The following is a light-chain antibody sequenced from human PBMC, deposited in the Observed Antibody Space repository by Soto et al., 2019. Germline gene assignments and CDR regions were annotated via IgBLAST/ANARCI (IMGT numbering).Light chain of an antibody. Sequence: DIQMTQYPSTLSASVGDRVTITCRASQSISSWLAWYQQKPGKAPKLLIYKASSLESGVPSRFSGSGSGTEFTLTISSLQPDDFATYYCQQYNRQYTFGQGTKLEIK. CDR3: QQYNRQYT. CDR1: QSISSW. V-gene: IGKV1-5*03. J-gene: IGKJ2*01. CDR2: KAS.